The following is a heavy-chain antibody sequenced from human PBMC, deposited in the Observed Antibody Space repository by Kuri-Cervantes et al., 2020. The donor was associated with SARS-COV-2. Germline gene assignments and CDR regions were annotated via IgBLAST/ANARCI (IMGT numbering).Heavy chain of an antibody. J-gene: IGHJ4*02. Sequence: GGSLRLSCAASGFTFSSYWMSWVRQAPGKGLEWVANIKQDGSEKYYVDSVKGRFTISRDKAKNSLYLQMNSLRAEDTAVYYCAREPQGYSGYDYFDYWGQGTLVTVSS. D-gene: IGHD5-12*01. CDR2: IKQDGSEK. CDR1: GFTFSSYW. CDR3: AREPQGYSGYDYFDY. V-gene: IGHV3-7*01.